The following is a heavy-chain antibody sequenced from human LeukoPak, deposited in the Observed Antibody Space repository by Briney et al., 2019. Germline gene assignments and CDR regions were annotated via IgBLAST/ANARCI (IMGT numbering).Heavy chain of an antibody. V-gene: IGHV4-61*02. Sequence: SQTLSLTCTVSGGSISSGSYYWGWIRQPAGKGLEWIGRIYTSGSTNYNPSLKSRVTISVDTSKNQFSLKLSSVTAADTAVYYCAGGLYNWNPATFDYWGQGTLVTVSS. CDR1: GGSISSGSYY. CDR2: IYTSGST. J-gene: IGHJ4*02. CDR3: AGGLYNWNPATFDY. D-gene: IGHD1-20*01.